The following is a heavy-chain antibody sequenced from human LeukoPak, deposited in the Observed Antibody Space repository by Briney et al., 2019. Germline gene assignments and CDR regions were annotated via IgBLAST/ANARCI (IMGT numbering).Heavy chain of an antibody. Sequence: GGSLRLSCAASGFTFSSYSMNWARQAPGKGLEWVSSISSSSSYIYYADSVKGRFTISRDNAKNSLYLQMNSLRAEDTAVYYCARDGSYDFWSGYWPNSVYYFDYWGQGTLVTVSS. CDR1: GFTFSSYS. CDR2: ISSSSSYI. V-gene: IGHV3-21*01. D-gene: IGHD3-3*01. J-gene: IGHJ4*02. CDR3: ARDGSYDFWSGYWPNSVYYFDY.